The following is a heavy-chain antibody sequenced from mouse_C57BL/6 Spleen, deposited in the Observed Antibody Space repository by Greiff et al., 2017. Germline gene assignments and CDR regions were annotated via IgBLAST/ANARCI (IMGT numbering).Heavy chain of an antibody. J-gene: IGHJ3*01. Sequence: VQLQQSGTELVKPGASVKLSCKASGYTFTSYWMHWVKQRPGQGLEWIGNINPSNGGTNYNEKFKSKATLTVDKSSSPAYMQLSSLTSEDSAVYYCASYDGYYDGSWFAYWGQGTLVTVSA. CDR1: GYTFTSYW. CDR3: ASYDGYYDGSWFAY. CDR2: INPSNGGT. V-gene: IGHV1-53*01. D-gene: IGHD2-3*01.